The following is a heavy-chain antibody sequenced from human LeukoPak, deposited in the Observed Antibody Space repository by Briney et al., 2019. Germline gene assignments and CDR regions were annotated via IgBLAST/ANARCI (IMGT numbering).Heavy chain of an antibody. CDR2: ISSSSSYI. CDR3: ARDPDIVVVPAAPSGDY. Sequence: PGGSLRLSCAASGFTFSSYSMNWVRQAPGKGLEWVSSISSSSSYIYYADSVKGRFTISRDNAKNSLYLQMNSLRAEDTAVYYCARDPDIVVVPAAPSGDYWGQGTLVTVSS. CDR1: GFTFSSYS. V-gene: IGHV3-21*01. J-gene: IGHJ4*02. D-gene: IGHD2-2*01.